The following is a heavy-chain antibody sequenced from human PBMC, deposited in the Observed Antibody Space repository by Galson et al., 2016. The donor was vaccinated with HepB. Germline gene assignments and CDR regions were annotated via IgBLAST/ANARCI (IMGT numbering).Heavy chain of an antibody. CDR2: IYHDGGT. V-gene: IGHV4-4*02. J-gene: IGHJ3*02. CDR3: ARVTCGGGACQDVFAI. D-gene: IGHD2-21*02. Sequence: SETLSLTCAVSGGSISTDSWWHWVRQPPGQGLEWIGEIYHDGGTNYNPSLKSRLSMSVDKSKNKFSLNLSSVTAADAAVYYCARVTCGGGACQDVFAIWGQGIMVTVSS. CDR1: GGSISTDSW.